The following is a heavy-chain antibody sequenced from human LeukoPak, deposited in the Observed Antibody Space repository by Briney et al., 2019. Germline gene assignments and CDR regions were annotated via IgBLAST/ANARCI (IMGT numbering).Heavy chain of an antibody. D-gene: IGHD2-21*02. CDR1: GYTFTSYC. V-gene: IGHV1-18*01. J-gene: IGHJ6*02. CDR3: ARGHIVVVTAENYYYGMDV. Sequence: SVKVSCKASGYTFTSYCISWVRQAPGHGLEWMGWISAYNGNTNYEQKHQGRATMTTDTSTSTAYMEQRSLKADDTAVYYCARGHIVVVTAENYYYGMDVRGQGTTVTVSS. CDR2: ISAYNGNT.